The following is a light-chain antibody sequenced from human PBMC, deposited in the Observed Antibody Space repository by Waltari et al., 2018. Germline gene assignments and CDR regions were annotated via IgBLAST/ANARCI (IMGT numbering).Light chain of an antibody. CDR2: GHN. CDR3: LSRDTTSTRV. V-gene: IGLV3-19*01. J-gene: IGLJ3*02. Sequence: SSELTQDPTMSVALGQTVSITCQGDSLRRSSTSWYQQRPGQAPILIPYGHNNRPPGVPDRFSGTTSGNTASLTITGAQAEDEADYYCLSRDTTSTRVFGGGTRLTV. CDR1: SLRRSS.